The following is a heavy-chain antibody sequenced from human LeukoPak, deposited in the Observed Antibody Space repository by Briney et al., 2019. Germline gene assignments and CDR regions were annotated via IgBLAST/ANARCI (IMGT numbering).Heavy chain of an antibody. CDR2: IRSKAYGGTT. J-gene: IGHJ4*02. V-gene: IGHV3-49*04. CDR3: TRDQTPYY. CDR1: GFTFSSDA. Sequence: GGSLRLSCAASGFTFSSDAMTWVRQAPGKGLEWVGFIRSKAYGGTTEYAASVKGRFTISRDDSKSIAYLQMNSLKTEDTAVYYCTRDQTPYYWGQGTLVTVSS.